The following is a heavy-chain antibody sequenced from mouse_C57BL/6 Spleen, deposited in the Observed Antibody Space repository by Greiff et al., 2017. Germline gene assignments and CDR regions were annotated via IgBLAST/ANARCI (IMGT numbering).Heavy chain of an antibody. CDR1: GFTFSDYG. V-gene: IGHV5-17*01. J-gene: IGHJ3*01. CDR3: ARSGYDEGFAY. Sequence: EVKLMESGGGLVKPGGSLKLSCAASGFTFSDYGMHWVRQAPEKGLEWVAYISSGSSTIYYADTVKGRFTISRDNAKNTLFLQMTSLRSEDTAMYYCARSGYDEGFAYWGQGTLVTVSA. CDR2: ISSGSSTI. D-gene: IGHD2-2*01.